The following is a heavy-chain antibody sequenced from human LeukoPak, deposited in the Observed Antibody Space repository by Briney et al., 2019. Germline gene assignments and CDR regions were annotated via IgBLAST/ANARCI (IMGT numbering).Heavy chain of an antibody. CDR1: GGSISSSSYY. CDR3: ARPNIRYCSGGACSNDGSDY. V-gene: IGHV4-39*07. J-gene: IGHJ4*02. D-gene: IGHD2-15*01. Sequence: SEALSHTCTDSGGSISSSSYYRGWIRQPPGKGLEWIGEINHSGSTNYNPSLKSRVTISVDTSKNQFSLKLSSVTAADTAVYYCARPNIRYCSGGACSNDGSDYWGQGTLVSVSS. CDR2: INHSGST.